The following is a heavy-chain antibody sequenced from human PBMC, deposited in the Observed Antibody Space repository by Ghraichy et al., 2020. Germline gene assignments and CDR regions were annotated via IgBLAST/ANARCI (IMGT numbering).Heavy chain of an antibody. D-gene: IGHD1-26*01. V-gene: IGHV3-23*01. CDR1: GFTFSTYA. J-gene: IGHJ4*02. CDR3: AKSLKVGDTYSVSDY. Sequence: GGSLRLSCAASGFTFSTYAMSWVRQAPGKGLEWVSAITGSGSSTYYADSVKGRFTISRDNAKNTLYLQVNSLRAEDTAVYYCAKSLKVGDTYSVSDYWGQGTLDTVSS. CDR2: ITGSGSST.